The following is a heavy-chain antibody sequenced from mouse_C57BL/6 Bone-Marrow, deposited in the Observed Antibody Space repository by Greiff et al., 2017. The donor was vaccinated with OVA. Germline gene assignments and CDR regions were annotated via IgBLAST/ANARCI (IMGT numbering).Heavy chain of an antibody. V-gene: IGHV5-9-1*02. CDR1: GFTFSSYA. D-gene: IGHD1-1*02. CDR2: ISSGGDYI. Sequence: EVMLVESGEGLVKPGGSLKLSCAASGFTFSSYAMSWVRQTPEKRLEWVAYISSGGDYIYYADTVKGRFTISRDNARNTLYLQMSSLKSEDTAMYYCTRARGSYPYYFDYWGQGTTLTFSS. CDR3: TRARGSYPYYFDY. J-gene: IGHJ2*01.